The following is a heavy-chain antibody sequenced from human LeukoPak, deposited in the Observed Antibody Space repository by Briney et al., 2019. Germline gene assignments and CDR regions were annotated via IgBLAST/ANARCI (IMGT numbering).Heavy chain of an antibody. Sequence: GGSLRLSCAASGFTFSNYAMTWVRQAPGKGLEWVSAISGSGGSTYYADSAKGRFTISRDNSKNTLYLQMSSLRAEDTAVYYCAKQAGGSGSYYYYWGQGTLVTVSS. D-gene: IGHD3-10*01. J-gene: IGHJ4*02. V-gene: IGHV3-23*01. CDR3: AKQAGGSGSYYYY. CDR1: GFTFSNYA. CDR2: ISGSGGST.